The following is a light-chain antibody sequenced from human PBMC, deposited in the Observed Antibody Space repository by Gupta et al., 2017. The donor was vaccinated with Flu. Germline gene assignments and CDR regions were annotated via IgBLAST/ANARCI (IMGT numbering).Light chain of an antibody. Sequence: SYELTQPPSVSVSPGQTARITRAEDTLSNQSRCWYQQKPGQAPVLVIYKDTERPSGVPERFSGSSSGTTVTLTISGVQAEDEAAYYCQSADSTGTYVVFGGWTKLTVL. CDR1: TLSNQS. CDR3: QSADSTGTYVV. V-gene: IGLV3-25*03. J-gene: IGLJ2*01. CDR2: KDT.